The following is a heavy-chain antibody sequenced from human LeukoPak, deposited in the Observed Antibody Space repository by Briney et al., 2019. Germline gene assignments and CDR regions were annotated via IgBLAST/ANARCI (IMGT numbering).Heavy chain of an antibody. V-gene: IGHV3-33*06. CDR1: GFTFSTYG. D-gene: IGHD1-26*01. Sequence: GGSLRLSCSASGFTFSTYGMHWVRQAPGKGLEWVAVIWYDGSNKYYADSVKGRFTISRDNSKNTLYLQMNSLRAEDTAVYYCAKDVRLSGSYLDYMDVWGKGTTVTVSS. CDR3: AKDVRLSGSYLDYMDV. CDR2: IWYDGSNK. J-gene: IGHJ6*03.